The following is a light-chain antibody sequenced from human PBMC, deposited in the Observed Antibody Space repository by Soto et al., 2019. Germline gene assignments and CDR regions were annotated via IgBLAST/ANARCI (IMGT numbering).Light chain of an antibody. V-gene: IGKV3-20*01. CDR2: VAS. Sequence: EIVLTQSPGTLSLSPGERATLSCRASQNVGSNYLAWYQQKPGQAPRLLIYVASSRATGIPDRFSGSGSGTDFTLTISRLEPEDFAVYYCQQYGTSPFTCGQGNKLE. CDR3: QQYGTSPFT. J-gene: IGKJ2*01. CDR1: QNVGSNY.